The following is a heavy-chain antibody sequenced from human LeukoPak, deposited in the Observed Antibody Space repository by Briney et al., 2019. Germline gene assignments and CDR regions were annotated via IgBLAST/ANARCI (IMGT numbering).Heavy chain of an antibody. CDR2: INPNSGGT. V-gene: IGHV1-2*02. J-gene: IGHJ4*02. Sequence: ASVKVSCKASGYTFTGYYMHWVRQAPGQGLEWMGWINPNSGGTNYAQKFQGRVTMTRDTSISTAYMELSRLRAEDTALYYCAKDRATVTTFFDYWGQGTLVTVSS. D-gene: IGHD4-17*01. CDR3: AKDRATVTTFFDY. CDR1: GYTFTGYY.